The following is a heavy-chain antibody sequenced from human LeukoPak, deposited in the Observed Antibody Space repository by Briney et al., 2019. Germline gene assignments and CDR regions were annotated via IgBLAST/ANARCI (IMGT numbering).Heavy chain of an antibody. V-gene: IGHV4-59*12. CDR1: GGSISSYY. D-gene: IGHD3-22*01. Sequence: SETLSLTCTVSGGSISSYYWSWIRQPPGKGLEWIGYIYYSGSTNYNPSLKSRVTISVDTSKNQFSLKLSSVTAADTAVYYCARMLWYYDSSGYYYFDYWGQGTLVTVSS. CDR3: ARMLWYYDSSGYYYFDY. J-gene: IGHJ4*02. CDR2: IYYSGST.